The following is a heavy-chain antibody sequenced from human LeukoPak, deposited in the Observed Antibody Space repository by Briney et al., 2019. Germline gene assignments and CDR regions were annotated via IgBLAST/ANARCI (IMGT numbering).Heavy chain of an antibody. J-gene: IGHJ4*02. D-gene: IGHD4-17*01. CDR3: ARGDYGDRWMYFDY. CDR2: ISSSSSTI. Sequence: PGGSLRLSCAASGFTFSSYSMNWVRQAPGKGLEWVSYISSSSSTIYYADSVKGRFTISRDNAKNSLYLQMNSLRDEDTAVYYCARGDYGDRWMYFDYWGQGTLVTVSS. CDR1: GFTFSSYS. V-gene: IGHV3-48*02.